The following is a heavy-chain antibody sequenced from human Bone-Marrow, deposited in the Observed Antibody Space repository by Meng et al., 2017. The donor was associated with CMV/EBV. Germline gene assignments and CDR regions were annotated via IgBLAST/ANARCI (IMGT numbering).Heavy chain of an antibody. CDR2: ISSSSSTI. CDR3: ARVTTLYYYYGMDV. Sequence: LSLTCAASGFTFSSYSMNWVRQAPGKGLEWVSYISSSSSTIYYADSVKGRFTISRDNAKNSLYLQMNSLRAEDTAVYYCARVTTLYYYYGMDVWGQGTTVTVSS. CDR1: GFTFSSYS. D-gene: IGHD4-11*01. V-gene: IGHV3-48*04. J-gene: IGHJ6*02.